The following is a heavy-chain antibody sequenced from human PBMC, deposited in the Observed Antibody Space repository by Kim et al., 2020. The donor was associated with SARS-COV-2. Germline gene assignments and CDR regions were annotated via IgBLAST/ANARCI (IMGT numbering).Heavy chain of an antibody. Sequence: GGSLRLSCAASGFTFSSYAMSWVRQAPGKGLEWVSSISDSGGSTYYADSVKGRFTISRDNSKNTLYLQMNSLRAEDTAIYYCAKRSTVIRGITGGFDPWGQGPLVTVSS. CDR2: ISDSGGST. D-gene: IGHD3-10*01. J-gene: IGHJ5*02. CDR3: AKRSTVIRGITGGFDP. CDR1: GFTFSSYA. V-gene: IGHV3-23*01.